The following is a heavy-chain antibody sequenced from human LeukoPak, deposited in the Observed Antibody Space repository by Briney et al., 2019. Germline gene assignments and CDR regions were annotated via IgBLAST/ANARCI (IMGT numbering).Heavy chain of an antibody. V-gene: IGHV3-74*01. CDR3: ARGRNGFFDY. Sequence: GGSLRLSCAASGFTFSTYWMHWVRQAPGKGLVWLSQINSDGDRTRYADSVKGRLTISRDNAKNTVYLQMNSLRAEDTAMYYCARGRNGFFDYWGHGTLVTVSS. D-gene: IGHD5-24*01. CDR1: GFTFSTYW. CDR2: INSDGDRT. J-gene: IGHJ4*01.